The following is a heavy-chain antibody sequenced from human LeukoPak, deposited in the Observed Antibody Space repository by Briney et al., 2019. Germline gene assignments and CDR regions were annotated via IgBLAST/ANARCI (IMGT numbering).Heavy chain of an antibody. J-gene: IGHJ4*02. V-gene: IGHV1-2*02. D-gene: IGHD5-12*01. Sequence: EASVKVSCKTSGYTFTGYYLHWVRQAPGQRLEWMGWINPNSGVTNYAQKFQGRVTMTRDTSISTASMELSSLRSDDTAVYYCARDRVSVATPYLDYWGQGTLVTVSS. CDR2: INPNSGVT. CDR3: ARDRVSVATPYLDY. CDR1: GYTFTGYY.